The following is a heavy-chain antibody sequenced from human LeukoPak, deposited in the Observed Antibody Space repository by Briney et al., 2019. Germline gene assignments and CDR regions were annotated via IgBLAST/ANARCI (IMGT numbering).Heavy chain of an antibody. CDR2: ISGSGGST. CDR1: GFTFSSYG. V-gene: IGHV3-23*01. D-gene: IGHD6-13*01. CDR3: AREPTYTNTWYTTCDY. Sequence: QSGGSLRLSCAASGFTFSSYGMSWVRQAPGKGLEWVSAISGSGGSTYYADSVKGRFTISRDNSKNTLYLQMNSLRAEDTAVYYCAREPTYTNTWYTTCDYWGQGTLVTVSS. J-gene: IGHJ4*02.